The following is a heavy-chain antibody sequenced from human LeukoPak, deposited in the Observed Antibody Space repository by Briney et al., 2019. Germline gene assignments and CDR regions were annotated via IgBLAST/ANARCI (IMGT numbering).Heavy chain of an antibody. V-gene: IGHV3-30-3*02. J-gene: IGHJ4*02. CDR1: GFIFSTYA. Sequence: WGSLRLSCSASGFIFSTYAMHWVRQAPGKGLEWVVVISDDGNNKYYADSVKGRFTISRDNSKNTLYLQMNSLRAEDTAVYYCAKTPSAAYCGGDCYIDYWGQGTLVTVSS. CDR2: ISDDGNNK. D-gene: IGHD2-21*01. CDR3: AKTPSAAYCGGDCYIDY.